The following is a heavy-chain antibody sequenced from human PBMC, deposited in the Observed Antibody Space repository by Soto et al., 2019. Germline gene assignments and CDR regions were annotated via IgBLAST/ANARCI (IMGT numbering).Heavy chain of an antibody. CDR2: IIPIFGTA. CDR3: ARYYDSSGYYYGGWFDP. J-gene: IGHJ5*02. D-gene: IGHD3-22*01. V-gene: IGHV1-69*06. Sequence: SVKVSCKASGGTFSSYAISWVRQAPGQGLEWMGGIIPIFGTANYAQKFQGRVTITADKSTSTAYMELSSLRSEDTAVYYCARYYDSSGYYYGGWFDPWGQGTLVTVSS. CDR1: GGTFSSYA.